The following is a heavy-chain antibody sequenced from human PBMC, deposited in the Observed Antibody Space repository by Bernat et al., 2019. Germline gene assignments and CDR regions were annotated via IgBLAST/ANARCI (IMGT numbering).Heavy chain of an antibody. J-gene: IGHJ4*02. V-gene: IGHV4-39*01. Sequence: QLQLQESGPGLVKPSETLSLTCTVSGGSISSSSYYWGWIRQPPGKGLEWIGSIYYSGSTYYNPSLKSRVTISVDTSKNQFSLKLSSVTAADTAVYYCARYEASPYGDYQMDYWGQGTLVTVSS. CDR2: IYYSGST. CDR1: GGSISSSSYY. D-gene: IGHD4-17*01. CDR3: ARYEASPYGDYQMDY.